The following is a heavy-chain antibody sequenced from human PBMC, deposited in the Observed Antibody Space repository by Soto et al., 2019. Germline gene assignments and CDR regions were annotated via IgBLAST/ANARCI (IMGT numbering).Heavy chain of an antibody. V-gene: IGHV1-2*04. J-gene: IGHJ4*02. CDR1: GYTFTGYY. CDR3: ARVYSGYDFYYFDY. CDR2: INPNSGGT. D-gene: IGHD5-12*01. Sequence: ASVKVSCKASGYTFTGYYMHWVRQAPGQGLEWMGWINPNSGGTNYAQKFQGWVTMTRDTSISTAYMELSRLRSDDTAVYYCARVYSGYDFYYFDYWGQGTLVTVSS.